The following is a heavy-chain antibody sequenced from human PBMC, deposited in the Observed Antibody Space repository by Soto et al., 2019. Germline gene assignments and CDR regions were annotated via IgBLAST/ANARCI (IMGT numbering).Heavy chain of an antibody. Sequence: SETLCVTCSGSGGSISRYYWSWIRQPPGKGLEWIGYIYYSGSTNYNPSLKSRVTISVDTSKNQFSLKLSSVTAADTAVYYCARTLITMAPHFDYWGQGTLVTVS. CDR1: GGSISRYY. V-gene: IGHV4-59*01. D-gene: IGHD3-10*01. CDR3: ARTLITMAPHFDY. J-gene: IGHJ4*02. CDR2: IYYSGST.